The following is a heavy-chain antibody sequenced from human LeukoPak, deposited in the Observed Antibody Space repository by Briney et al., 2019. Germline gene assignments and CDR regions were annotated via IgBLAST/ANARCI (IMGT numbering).Heavy chain of an antibody. CDR3: ARDVAGYSSSWYFYYYYGMDV. V-gene: IGHV3-21*01. Sequence: PGGSLRLSCAASGFTFSSYSMNWVRQAPGKGLEWVSSISSSSSYIYYADSVKGRFTISRDNAKNSLYLQMNSLRAEDTAVYYCARDVAGYSSSWYFYYYYGMDVWGQGTTVTVSS. J-gene: IGHJ6*02. D-gene: IGHD6-13*01. CDR1: GFTFSSYS. CDR2: ISSSSSYI.